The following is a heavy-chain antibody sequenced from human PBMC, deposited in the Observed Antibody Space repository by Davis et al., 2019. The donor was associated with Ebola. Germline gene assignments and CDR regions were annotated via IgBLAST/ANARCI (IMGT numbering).Heavy chain of an antibody. CDR2: HGTSADT. D-gene: IGHD1-26*01. CDR3: ARETGRDAFDV. J-gene: IGHJ3*01. V-gene: IGHV3-23*01. Sequence: GESLKIPCSAPGFILRTYVMSWVRQAPGKGLEWVSTHGTSADTYHADSVKGRFTISRDNSKNTLYLQMNGLRVEDTAIYYCARETGRDAFDVWGQGTMVTVS. CDR1: GFILRTYV.